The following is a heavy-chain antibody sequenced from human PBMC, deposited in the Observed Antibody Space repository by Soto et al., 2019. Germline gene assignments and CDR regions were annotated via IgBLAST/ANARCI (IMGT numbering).Heavy chain of an antibody. D-gene: IGHD2-15*01. V-gene: IGHV4-30-4*01. Sequence: QVQLLESGPGLVKPSQTLSLTCSVSGDSISTVDYFWAWVRQPPGQALEYIGYIYKSATTYYNPSFDSRVAISPDTSKSKFSLNVTSLTAADTAVYFCARGRYCLTGRCFPNWFDSWGQGTLVTVSS. CDR1: GDSISTVDYF. CDR2: IYKSATT. CDR3: ARGRYCLTGRCFPNWFDS. J-gene: IGHJ5*01.